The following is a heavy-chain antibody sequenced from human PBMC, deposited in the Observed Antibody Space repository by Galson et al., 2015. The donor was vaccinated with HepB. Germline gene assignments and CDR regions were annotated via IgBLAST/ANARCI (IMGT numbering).Heavy chain of an antibody. V-gene: IGHV3-21*01. CDR1: GFTFSSYS. CDR2: ISSSSSYI. CDR3: ARDSVGFIRLGGVDY. Sequence: SCAASGFTFSSYSMNWVRQAPGKGLEWVSSISSSSSYIYYADSVKGRFTISRDNAKNSLYLQMNSLRAEDTAVYYCARDSVGFIRLGGVDYWGQGTLVTVSS. J-gene: IGHJ4*02. D-gene: IGHD1-26*01.